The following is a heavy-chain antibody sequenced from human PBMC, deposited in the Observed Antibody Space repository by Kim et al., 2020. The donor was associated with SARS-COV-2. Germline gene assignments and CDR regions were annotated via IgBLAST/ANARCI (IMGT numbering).Heavy chain of an antibody. CDR1: GGSIRGSTYY. CDR3: ARRQRVRGVGWFDP. D-gene: IGHD3-10*01. V-gene: IGHV4-39*01. CDR2: IYYSGST. J-gene: IGHJ5*02. Sequence: SETLSLTCTVSGGSIRGSTYYWGWIRQPPGKGLEWIGSIYYSGSTDYNPSLKSRVTISVDTSKNQFSLKLSSVTAADTAVYYCARRQRVRGVGWFDPWGQGTLVTVSS.